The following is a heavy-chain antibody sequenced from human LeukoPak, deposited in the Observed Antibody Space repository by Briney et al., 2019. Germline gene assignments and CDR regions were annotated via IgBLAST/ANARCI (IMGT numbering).Heavy chain of an antibody. CDR2: IYSGGST. J-gene: IGHJ4*02. D-gene: IGHD6-13*01. CDR1: GFTVSSNY. Sequence: GGSLRLSCAASGFTVSSNYMSWVRQAPGKGLEWVSVIYSGGSTYYADSVKGRFTISRDNAKNSLYLQMNSLRAEDTAVYYCARDARQQLVERFDYWGQGTLVTVSS. V-gene: IGHV3-66*01. CDR3: ARDARQQLVERFDY.